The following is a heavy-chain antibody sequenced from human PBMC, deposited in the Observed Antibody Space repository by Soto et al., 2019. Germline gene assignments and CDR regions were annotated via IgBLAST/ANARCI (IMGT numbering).Heavy chain of an antibody. Sequence: QVQLVQSGAEVKKPGASVKVSCKASGYTFTSHYMHWVRQAPGQGLEWMGIINPSGGSTSYAQKFQGRVTMTRDTSTSTVYMELSSLRSEDTAVYYCARGADYIWGSYRSSLAGGNDYFDYWGQGTLVTVSS. J-gene: IGHJ4*02. CDR1: GYTFTSHY. V-gene: IGHV1-46*03. CDR2: INPSGGST. D-gene: IGHD3-16*02. CDR3: ARGADYIWGSYRSSLAGGNDYFDY.